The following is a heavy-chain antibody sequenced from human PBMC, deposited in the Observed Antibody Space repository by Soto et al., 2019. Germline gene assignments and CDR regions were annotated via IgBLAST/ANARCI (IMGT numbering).Heavy chain of an antibody. CDR1: GYPFTVYY. J-gene: IGHJ4*02. CDR2: INPKSGGT. Sequence: DSGKVSFKASGYPFTVYYMHLVRQAPGQGLEWMGWINPKSGGTMYPQKFQGRVTMTWDTSISTAYMALTRLRSDDTAVYYCARDLAKGGGSAGFDYWGQGTTVTVSS. CDR3: ARDLAKGGGSAGFDY. V-gene: IGHV1-2*02. D-gene: IGHD1-26*01.